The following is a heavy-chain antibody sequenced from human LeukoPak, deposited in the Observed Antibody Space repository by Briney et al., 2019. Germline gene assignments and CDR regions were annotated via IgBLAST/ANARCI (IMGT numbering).Heavy chain of an antibody. J-gene: IGHJ2*01. CDR3: ARHPSGGSNHSPWYFDL. CDR1: GYRFTSYW. D-gene: IGHD3-16*02. Sequence: GESLKISCKHSGYRFTSYWISWVRQMPGKGLEWTGRIDPSESYTNYSPSFQGHVTISADKSINTAYLQWSSLKASDTAIYYCARHPSGGSNHSPWYFDLWGRGTLVSVSS. V-gene: IGHV5-10-1*01. CDR2: IDPSESYT.